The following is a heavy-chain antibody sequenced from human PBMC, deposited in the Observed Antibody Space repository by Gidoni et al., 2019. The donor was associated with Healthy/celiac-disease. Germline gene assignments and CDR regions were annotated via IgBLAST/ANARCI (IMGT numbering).Heavy chain of an antibody. V-gene: IGHV4-34*01. D-gene: IGHD2-2*01. Sequence: QVQLQQWGAGLLTPSETLSLTCAVYGGSFSGYYWSWSRQPPGKGLEWIGELNHSGRTNYNPSLKSRVTISVDTSKNQFSLELSSVTAADPAVYYCARVKPQYQLLKRYYFDYWGQGTLVTVSS. J-gene: IGHJ4*02. CDR3: ARVKPQYQLLKRYYFDY. CDR2: LNHSGRT. CDR1: GGSFSGYY.